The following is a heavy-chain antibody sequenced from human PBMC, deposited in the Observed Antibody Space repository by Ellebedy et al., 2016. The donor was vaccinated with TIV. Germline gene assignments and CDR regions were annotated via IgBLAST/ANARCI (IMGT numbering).Heavy chain of an antibody. CDR2: IYYSGST. Sequence: MPSETLSLTCTVSGGSISSYYWSWIRQPPGKGLEWIGYIYYSGSTNYKHSLKSRVTISVDTSKNQFSLKLSSVTAADTAVYYCARALGILWFGELSRPNWFDPWGQGTLVTVSS. J-gene: IGHJ5*02. CDR1: GGSISSYY. D-gene: IGHD3-10*01. V-gene: IGHV4-59*01. CDR3: ARALGILWFGELSRPNWFDP.